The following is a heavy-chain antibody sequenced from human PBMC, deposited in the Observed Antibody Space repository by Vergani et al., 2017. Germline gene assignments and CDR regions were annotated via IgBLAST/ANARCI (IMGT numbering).Heavy chain of an antibody. CDR3: AKMYSSGWYFDY. J-gene: IGHJ4*02. CDR2: ISWNSGSI. D-gene: IGHD6-19*01. CDR1: GFTFDDYA. V-gene: IGHV3-9*01. Sequence: EVQLVESGGGLVQPGRSLRLSCAASGFTFDDYAMHWVRQAPGKGLEWVSGISWNSGSIGYADSVKGRFTISRDNAKNSLYLQMNSLRAEDTALYYCAKMYSSGWYFDYWGQGTLVTVSS.